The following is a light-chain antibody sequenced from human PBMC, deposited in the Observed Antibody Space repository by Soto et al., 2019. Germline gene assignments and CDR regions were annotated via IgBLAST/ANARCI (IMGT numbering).Light chain of an antibody. J-gene: IGLJ1*01. CDR3: QSCDSTLSGSGV. CDR2: RNT. V-gene: IGLV1-40*01. CDR1: ISNIREGYD. Sequence: QSLLTRAPCVSGARGPRLTISCTASISNIREGYDVHWYQQLPGTAPKLLIYRNTNRPSGVPDRFPGSKSGTSASPAITGLQAEDEADYYCQSCDSTLSGSGVFGTGTKVTVL.